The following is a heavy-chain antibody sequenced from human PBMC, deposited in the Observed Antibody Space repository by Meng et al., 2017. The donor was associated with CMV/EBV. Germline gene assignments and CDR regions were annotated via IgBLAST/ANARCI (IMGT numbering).Heavy chain of an antibody. J-gene: IGHJ4*02. Sequence: GGSLRLSCAASGFTFSDYYMSWIRQAPGKGLEWVSYISSSGSTIHYADSVQGRFTISRDNAHDSLYLQMNSLRVEDTAVYFCATDTRGYFDYWGQGTGTLVTVSS. V-gene: IGHV3-11*04. D-gene: IGHD3-10*01. CDR2: ISSSGSTI. CDR1: GFTFSDYY. CDR3: ATDTRGYFDY.